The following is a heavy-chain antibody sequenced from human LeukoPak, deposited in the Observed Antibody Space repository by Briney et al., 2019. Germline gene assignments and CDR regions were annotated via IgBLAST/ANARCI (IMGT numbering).Heavy chain of an antibody. Sequence: MTGGSLRLSCAASGFTFRTYTMSWVRQAPGKGLECVSSISSSSGHIYYADSVKGRFTISRDNAKNSLFLQMNSLRDEDTAVYYCARAIVGATTGTADYWGQGTLVTVSS. J-gene: IGHJ4*02. CDR1: GFTFRTYT. V-gene: IGHV3-21*01. D-gene: IGHD1-26*01. CDR2: ISSSSGHI. CDR3: ARAIVGATTGTADY.